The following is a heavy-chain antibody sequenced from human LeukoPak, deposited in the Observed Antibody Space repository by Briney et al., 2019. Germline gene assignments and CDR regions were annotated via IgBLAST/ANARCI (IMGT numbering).Heavy chain of an antibody. Sequence: GGSLRLSCAASGFTFSSYSMNWVRQAPGKGLEWVSYISSSSSTIYYADSVKGRFTVSRDNSKNTLYLQINSLRGEDTAVYYCAKGKYSSGGVPDYWGQGTLVTVSS. CDR1: GFTFSSYS. J-gene: IGHJ4*02. V-gene: IGHV3-48*01. CDR2: ISSSSSTI. CDR3: AKGKYSSGGVPDY. D-gene: IGHD6-19*01.